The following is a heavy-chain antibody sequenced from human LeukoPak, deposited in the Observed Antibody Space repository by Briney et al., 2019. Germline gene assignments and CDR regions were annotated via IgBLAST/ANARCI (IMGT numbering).Heavy chain of an antibody. CDR1: GFTFSNCG. V-gene: IGHV3-33*01. J-gene: IGHJ4*02. CDR2: IWYDGSNK. D-gene: IGHD2/OR15-2a*01. Sequence: PGGSLRLSCAASGFTFSNCGMHWVRQVPGKGLEWVALIWYDGSNKYYTDSVKGRLTISRDNSKDTLFLQMNSLRVEDTAVYYCAREGPRGNSQFDYWGQGTLVTVSP. CDR3: AREGPRGNSQFDY.